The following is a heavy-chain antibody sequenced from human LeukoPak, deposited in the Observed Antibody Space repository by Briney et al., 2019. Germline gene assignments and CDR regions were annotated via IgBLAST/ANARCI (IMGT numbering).Heavy chain of an antibody. CDR3: ARGMRGSSAFDY. CDR2: INSAGNTT. J-gene: IGHJ4*02. D-gene: IGHD3-16*01. V-gene: IGHV3-74*03. Sequence: GGSLRLSRAASGLTLTRYWMHWVRHAPGKGAVWVSRINSAGNTTEYAESVKGRFSISTDNSKNPLSLQMNTLRVEDTAVYYCARGMRGSSAFDYWGQGTLATVSS. CDR1: GLTLTRYW.